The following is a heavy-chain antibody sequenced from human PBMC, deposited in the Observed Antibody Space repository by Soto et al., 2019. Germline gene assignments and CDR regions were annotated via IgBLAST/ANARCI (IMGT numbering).Heavy chain of an antibody. CDR3: AKDHRH. J-gene: IGHJ4*02. CDR1: GLTFSSYA. CDR2: ISGSGGTT. V-gene: IGHV3-23*01. Sequence: EVQLLESGGALLQPGGSLRLSFAALGLTFSSYARSWVPQAPGKGLEWVSAISGSGGTTYYADSVKGRFTISRDNSKNTLYLQMNSLRAEDTAVYYCAKDHRHWGQGTLVTVSS.